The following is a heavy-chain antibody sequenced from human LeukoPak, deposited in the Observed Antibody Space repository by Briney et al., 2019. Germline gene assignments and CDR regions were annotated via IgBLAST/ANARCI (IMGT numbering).Heavy chain of an antibody. CDR1: GGAFSSYT. CDR3: VTTVTTSYNYGMDV. CDR2: IIPIFGTA. V-gene: IGHV1-69*01. Sequence: SVKVSCKASGGAFSSYTISWVRQAPGQGLEWMGGIIPIFGTANYAQKFQGRVTITADESTSTAYMELSSLTSEDTAVYYCVTTVTTSYNYGMDVWGQGTTVTVSS. D-gene: IGHD4-17*01. J-gene: IGHJ6*02.